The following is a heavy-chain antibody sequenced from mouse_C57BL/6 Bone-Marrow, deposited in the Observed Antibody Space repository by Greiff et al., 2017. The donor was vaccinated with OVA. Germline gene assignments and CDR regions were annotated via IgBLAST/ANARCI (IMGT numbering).Heavy chain of an antibody. Sequence: QVQLQQPGAELVKPGASVKLSCKASGYTFTRYWMHWVTQRPGRGLEWIGRLDPNSGGPTYNEKFKSKATLTVDKPSSTAYMQLSSLTSEDSAVYYCARWRYYGSSSYYFDDWGQGTTLTVSS. CDR1: GYTFTRYW. J-gene: IGHJ2*01. D-gene: IGHD1-1*01. V-gene: IGHV1-72*01. CDR3: ARWRYYGSSSYYFDD. CDR2: LDPNSGGP.